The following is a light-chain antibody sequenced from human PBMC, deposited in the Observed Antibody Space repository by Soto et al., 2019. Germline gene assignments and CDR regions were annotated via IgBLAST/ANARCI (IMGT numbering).Light chain of an antibody. V-gene: IGKV3-15*01. CDR2: GAS. CDR3: QQYNNWPRT. J-gene: IGKJ1*01. Sequence: EIVMTQSPATLSVSPGERATLSCRASQSVSSNLAWYQQKPGQAPRLLFYGASTRATGIPARFSGSGSGTEFTLTISSQQSEDFAVYYCQQYNNWPRTFGQGTKVDIK. CDR1: QSVSSN.